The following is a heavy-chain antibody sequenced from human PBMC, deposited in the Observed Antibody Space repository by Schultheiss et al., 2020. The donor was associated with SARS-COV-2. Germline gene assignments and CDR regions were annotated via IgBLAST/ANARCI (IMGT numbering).Heavy chain of an antibody. CDR3: AKGNEVAAAKGAYYYYMDV. V-gene: IGHV3-23*01. Sequence: GGSLRLSCKGSGYSFTKYWIGWVRQAPGKGLEWVSAISGSGGSTYYADSVKGRFTISRDNSKNTLYLQMNSLRAEDTAVYYCAKGNEVAAAKGAYYYYMDVWGKGTTVTVSS. CDR2: ISGSGGST. D-gene: IGHD6-13*01. J-gene: IGHJ6*03. CDR1: GYSFTKYW.